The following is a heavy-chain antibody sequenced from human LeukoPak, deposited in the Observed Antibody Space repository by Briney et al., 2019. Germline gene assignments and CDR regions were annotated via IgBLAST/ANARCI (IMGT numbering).Heavy chain of an antibody. CDR2: ITPFNGNT. V-gene: IGHV1-69*10. Sequence: SVKVSCKASGGTFSSYAISWVRQAPGQALEWMGWITPFNGNTNYAQKFQDRVTITRDRSMSTAYMELSSLRSEDTAVYYCARDDYYGMDVWGQGTTVTVSS. CDR3: ARDDYYGMDV. CDR1: GGTFSSYA. J-gene: IGHJ6*02.